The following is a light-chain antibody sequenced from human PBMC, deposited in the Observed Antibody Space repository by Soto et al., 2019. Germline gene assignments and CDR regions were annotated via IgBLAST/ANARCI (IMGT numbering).Light chain of an antibody. J-gene: IGKJ1*01. CDR2: AIS. CDR1: QSINTY. Sequence: DIQMTQSPSSLSSSVGNSVTISCRAGQSINTYLNWDQQKPGQAPKVLSFAISTLLPGVPSRFRGSGSGTKFSLTISSLQPEDAATYCCLLSYRMPPWTFRQGTKGQI. CDR3: LLSYRMPPWT. V-gene: IGKV1-39*01.